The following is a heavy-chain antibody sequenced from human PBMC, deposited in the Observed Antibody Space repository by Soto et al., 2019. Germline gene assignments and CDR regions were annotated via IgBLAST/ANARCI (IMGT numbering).Heavy chain of an antibody. Sequence: EAQLVESGGGLVQPGGSLRLSCAASGFTFSLYSMSWVRQAPGKGLEWVSYISRSSTGIHYADSVKGRFTISRDDATNSLHLQMNSLRDGDTAVYYCARAVTWGLDVWGQGTTVSISS. CDR3: ARAVTWGLDV. D-gene: IGHD3-10*01. CDR1: GFTFSLYS. CDR2: ISRSSTGI. V-gene: IGHV3-48*02. J-gene: IGHJ6*02.